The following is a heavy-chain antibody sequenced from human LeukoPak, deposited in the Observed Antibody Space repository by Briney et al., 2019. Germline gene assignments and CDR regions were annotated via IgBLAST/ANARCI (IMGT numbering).Heavy chain of an antibody. CDR2: ISGFNT. V-gene: IGHV3-23*01. CDR3: AKDVCTSPRCFLYFDS. Sequence: GGSLRLSCTTSGFAFSNYAMNWVRQAPGKGPEWVSGISGFNTYYADSVKGRFTTFRDNSKNVLYLQMDRLRAEDTAVYSCAKDVCTSPRCFLYFDSWGQGTLVTVSS. D-gene: IGHD2-8*01. CDR1: GFAFSNYA. J-gene: IGHJ4*02.